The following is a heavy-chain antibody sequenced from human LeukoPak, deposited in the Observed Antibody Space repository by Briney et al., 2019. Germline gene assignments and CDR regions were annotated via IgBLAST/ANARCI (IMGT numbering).Heavy chain of an antibody. Sequence: SETLSLTCTVSGGSISSYYWSWIRQPPGKGLEWIGYIYYSGSTNYNPSLKSRVTVSVDTSKNQFSLKLSSVTAADTAVYYCARLAGPHGYYYDSSGYYPRGYYYGMDVWGQGTTVTVSS. CDR2: IYYSGST. V-gene: IGHV4-59*08. D-gene: IGHD3-22*01. CDR1: GGSISSYY. J-gene: IGHJ6*02. CDR3: ARLAGPHGYYYDSSGYYPRGYYYGMDV.